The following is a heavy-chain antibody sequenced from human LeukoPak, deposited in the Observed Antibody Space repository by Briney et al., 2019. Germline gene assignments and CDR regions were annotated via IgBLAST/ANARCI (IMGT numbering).Heavy chain of an antibody. CDR3: ARVGRGYSFNVYYFDY. Sequence: GRSLGLSCAASGFTFSNFAMHWVRQAPGKGLEWVAIISYDGSNKYYADSVKGRFTISRDNSKNTLYLQMNSLRAEDTAVYYCARVGRGYSFNVYYFDYWGQGTLVTVSS. V-gene: IGHV3-30*04. D-gene: IGHD5-18*01. CDR2: ISYDGSNK. J-gene: IGHJ4*02. CDR1: GFTFSNFA.